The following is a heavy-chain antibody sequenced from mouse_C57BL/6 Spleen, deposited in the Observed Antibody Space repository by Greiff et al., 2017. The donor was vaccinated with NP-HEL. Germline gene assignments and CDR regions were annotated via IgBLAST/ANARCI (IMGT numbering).Heavy chain of an antibody. V-gene: IGHV5-6*01. CDR3: ARHDGSSYRFAY. D-gene: IGHD1-1*01. J-gene: IGHJ3*01. CDR2: ISSGGSYT. CDR1: GFTFSSYG. Sequence: EVQLVESGGDLVKPGGSLKLSCAASGFTFSSYGMSWVRQTPDKRLEWVATISSGGSYTYYPDSVKGRFTISRDNAKNTLYLQMSSLKSEDTAMYYCARHDGSSYRFAYWGQGTLVTVSA.